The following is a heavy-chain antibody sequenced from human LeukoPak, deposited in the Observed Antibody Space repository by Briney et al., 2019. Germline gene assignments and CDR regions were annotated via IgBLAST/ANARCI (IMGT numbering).Heavy chain of an antibody. CDR3: ARLGLAARDYYYYGMDV. Sequence: SETLSLTCTVSGGSISSGDYYWSWIRQPPGKGLEWIGEINHSGSTNYNPSLKSRVTISVDTSKNQFSLKLSSVTAADTAVYYCARLGLAARDYYYYGMDVWGQGTTVTVSS. D-gene: IGHD6-6*01. CDR1: GGSISSGDYY. CDR2: INHSGST. V-gene: IGHV4-39*07. J-gene: IGHJ6*02.